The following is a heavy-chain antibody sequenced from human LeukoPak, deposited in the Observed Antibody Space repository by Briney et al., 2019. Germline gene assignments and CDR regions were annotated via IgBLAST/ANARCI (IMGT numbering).Heavy chain of an antibody. J-gene: IGHJ4*02. CDR3: AKFGKAVAAADY. V-gene: IGHV3-30*18. Sequence: GMSLRLSCAASGFSFSSYGMHWVRQAPGKGLEWVAVISYDGNNKYYADSVKGRFTISRDNSKNTLYLQMNSLRAEDTAVYYCAKFGKAVAAADYWGQGTLVTVSS. CDR1: GFSFSSYG. D-gene: IGHD6-19*01. CDR2: ISYDGNNK.